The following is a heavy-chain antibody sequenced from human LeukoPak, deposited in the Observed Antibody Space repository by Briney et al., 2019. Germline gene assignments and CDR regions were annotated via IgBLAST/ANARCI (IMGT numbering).Heavy chain of an antibody. Sequence: PSETLSLTCAVYGGSFSGYYWSWIRQPPGKGLEWIGEINHSGSTNYNPSLKSRVTISVDTSKNQFSLKLSSVTAADTAVYYCARRPRSITMVRGVPPRAFDIWGQGTMVTVSS. CDR2: INHSGST. CDR1: GGSFSGYY. J-gene: IGHJ3*02. CDR3: ARRPRSITMVRGVPPRAFDI. D-gene: IGHD3-10*01. V-gene: IGHV4-34*01.